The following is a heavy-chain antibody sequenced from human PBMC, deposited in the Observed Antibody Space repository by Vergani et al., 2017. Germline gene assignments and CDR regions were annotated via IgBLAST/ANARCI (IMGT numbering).Heavy chain of an antibody. D-gene: IGHD1/OR15-1a*01. CDR1: GFIFSDYY. Sequence: QVQLVASGGGLVRPGGSLRLSCAASGFIFSDYYMNWIRQTPGKGLEWLAHISDGGETKMYAESLKGRFTVSRDNTKNLLILQMKTLKVDDTATYYCGRKQSPASLMDKPIDIWGQGTLVTVSS. CDR2: ISDGGETK. CDR3: GRKQSPASLMDKPIDI. V-gene: IGHV3-11*01. J-gene: IGHJ5*02.